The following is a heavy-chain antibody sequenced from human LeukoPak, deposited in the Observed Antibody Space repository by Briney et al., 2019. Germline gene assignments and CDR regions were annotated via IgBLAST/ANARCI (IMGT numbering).Heavy chain of an antibody. Sequence: GGSLRLSCAASGFTFSTYTMNWVRQAPGKGLEWVSSISSSSSYIYYADSVKGRFTISRDNAKNSLYLQMNSLRAEDTAVYYCASLWRGHGGYWGQGTLVTVSS. V-gene: IGHV3-21*01. CDR3: ASLWRGHGGY. J-gene: IGHJ4*02. CDR1: GFTFSTYT. CDR2: ISSSSSYI.